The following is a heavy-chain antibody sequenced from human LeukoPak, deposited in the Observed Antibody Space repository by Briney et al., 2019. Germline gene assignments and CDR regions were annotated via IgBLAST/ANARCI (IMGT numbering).Heavy chain of an antibody. J-gene: IGHJ4*02. V-gene: IGHV1-46*01. Sequence: ASVKVSCKASGYTFTTNYMHWVRQAPGQGLEWVGIINPSGGDTNYAQKFQGRVTLIRDTSTSTVSMELSSLRSEDTAVYYCARGSFAGTGGYFASNPFFDYWGQGTLVTVSS. D-gene: IGHD2-2*03. CDR3: ARGSFAGTGGYFASNPFFDY. CDR1: GYTFTTNY. CDR2: INPSGGDT.